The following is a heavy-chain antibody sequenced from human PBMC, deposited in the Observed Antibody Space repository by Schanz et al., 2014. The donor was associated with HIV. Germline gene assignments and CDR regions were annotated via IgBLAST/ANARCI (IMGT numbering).Heavy chain of an antibody. J-gene: IGHJ6*02. CDR2: IYHTGGA. Sequence: QLQLQESGSGLVKPSQTLSLTCAVSGGSLSSGGSYSWSWVRKPPGKGLEWIGHIYHTGGASYTPSLKSRLTMSVDKSKNQFSLKLPSVTAADTAVYYCARGPSGGLTPSRGMDVWGQGTTVTVSS. D-gene: IGHD1-26*01. CDR1: GGSLSSGGSYS. V-gene: IGHV4-30-2*01. CDR3: ARGPSGGLTPSRGMDV.